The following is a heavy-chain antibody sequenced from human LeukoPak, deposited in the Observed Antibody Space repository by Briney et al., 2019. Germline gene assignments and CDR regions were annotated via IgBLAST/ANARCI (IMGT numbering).Heavy chain of an antibody. J-gene: IGHJ3*02. D-gene: IGHD3-3*01. CDR2: IRSKAYGGTT. V-gene: IGHV3-49*04. CDR3: TAVPYYDFWTDAFDI. CDR1: GFTFGDYA. Sequence: PGGSLRLSCTASGFTFGDYAMSWVRQAPGKGLEWVGFIRSKAYGGTTEYAASVKGRFTISRDDSKSIAYLQMNSLKTEDTAVYYCTAVPYYDFWTDAFDIWGQGTMVTVSS.